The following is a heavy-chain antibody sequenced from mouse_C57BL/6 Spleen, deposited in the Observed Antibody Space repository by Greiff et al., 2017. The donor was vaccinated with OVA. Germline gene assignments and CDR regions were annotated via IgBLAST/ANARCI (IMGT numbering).Heavy chain of an antibody. CDR2: ISYDGSN. D-gene: IGHD2-2*01. CDR3: ARENIYYGYDGFAY. J-gene: IGHJ3*01. CDR1: GYSITSGYY. V-gene: IGHV3-6*01. Sequence: ESGPGLVKPSQSLSLTCSVTGYSITSGYYWNWIRQFPGNKLEWMGYISYDGSNNYNPSLKNRISITRDTSKNQFFLKLNSVTTEDTATYYCARENIYYGYDGFAYWGQGTLVTVSA.